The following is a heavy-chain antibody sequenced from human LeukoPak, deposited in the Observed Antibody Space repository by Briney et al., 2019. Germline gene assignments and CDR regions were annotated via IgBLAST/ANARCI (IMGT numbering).Heavy chain of an antibody. CDR3: AKDLGLFFHYYGSGSYYNGQIDY. V-gene: IGHV3-23*01. J-gene: IGHJ4*02. Sequence: PGGSLRLSCAASGFTFSSYAMSWVRQAPGKGLEWVSAISGSGGSTYYADSVKGRFTISRDNSKNTLYLQMNSLRAEDTAVYYCAKDLGLFFHYYGSGSYYNGQIDYWGQGTLVTVSS. D-gene: IGHD3-10*01. CDR2: ISGSGGST. CDR1: GFTFSSYA.